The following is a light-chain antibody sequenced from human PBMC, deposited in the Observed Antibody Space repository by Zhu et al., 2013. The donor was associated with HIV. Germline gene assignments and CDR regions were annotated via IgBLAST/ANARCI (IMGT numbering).Light chain of an antibody. CDR1: QGISSA. J-gene: IGKJ4*01. CDR2: DAS. V-gene: IGKV1-13*02. CDR3: QQFYSYPVT. Sequence: AIHLTQSPSSLSASIGDRLIITCRASQGISSALAWYQQKPGKAPTLLIFDASNLESGVPSRFSGSGSATDFTLTISSLQPEDFATYFCQQFYSYPVTFGGGTKVEIK.